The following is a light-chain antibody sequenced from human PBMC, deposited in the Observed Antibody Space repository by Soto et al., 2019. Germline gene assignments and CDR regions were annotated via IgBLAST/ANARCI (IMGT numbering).Light chain of an antibody. CDR2: PAS. CDR1: RSITNY. CDR3: QQSDSSPT. V-gene: IGKV1-39*01. J-gene: IGKJ2*01. Sequence: DIQMTQSPSSLSASIGDRVTITCRASRSITNYLNWYQQTPGKTPKLVTYPASSLQDGVRARFSGSGSGTDLTLTISSLQLEDFATYYCQQSDSSPTFGQGTKVEIK.